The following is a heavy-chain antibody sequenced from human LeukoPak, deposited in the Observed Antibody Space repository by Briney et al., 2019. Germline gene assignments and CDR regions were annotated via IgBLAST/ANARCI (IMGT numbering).Heavy chain of an antibody. Sequence: GGSLRLSCAASGFTFSSYSMNWVRQAPGKGLEWVSSISSSSSYIYYADSVRGRFTISRDNTKNSLCLQMSSLRAEDTAVYYCATDRGWRTSGYYLYYFEYWGQGTLVTFSS. V-gene: IGHV3-21*01. CDR2: ISSSSSYI. CDR3: ATDRGWRTSGYYLYYFEY. CDR1: GFTFSSYS. D-gene: IGHD3-3*01. J-gene: IGHJ4*02.